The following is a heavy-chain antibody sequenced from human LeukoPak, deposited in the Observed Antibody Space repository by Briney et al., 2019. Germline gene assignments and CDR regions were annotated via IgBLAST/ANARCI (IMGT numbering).Heavy chain of an antibody. D-gene: IGHD3-10*01. CDR1: GFTFSSYG. V-gene: IGHV3-33*06. CDR2: IWYDGSNK. Sequence: GGSLRLSCAASGFTFSSYGMHWVRQAPGKGLEGVAVIWYDGSNKYYADSVKGRFTISRDNSKNTLYLQMNSLRAEDTAVYYCAKDGGKATATDAFDIWGQGTMVTVSS. J-gene: IGHJ3*02. CDR3: AKDGGKATATDAFDI.